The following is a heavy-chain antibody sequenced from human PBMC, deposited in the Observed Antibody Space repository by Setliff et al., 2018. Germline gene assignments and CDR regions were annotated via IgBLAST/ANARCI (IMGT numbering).Heavy chain of an antibody. CDR1: GGSISNYY. D-gene: IGHD6-19*01. Sequence: KASETLSLTCTVSGGSISNYYWSWIRQPPGKGLEWIGYIYYSGSTNYNPSLKSRVTISVDTSKNQFSLKLSSVTAADTAVYYCAKDSLSGWSAVDYWGQGTLVTVSS. CDR2: IYYSGST. J-gene: IGHJ4*02. CDR3: AKDSLSGWSAVDY. V-gene: IGHV4-59*01.